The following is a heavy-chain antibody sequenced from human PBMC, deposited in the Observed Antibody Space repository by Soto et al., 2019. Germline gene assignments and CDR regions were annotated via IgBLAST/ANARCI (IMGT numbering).Heavy chain of an antibody. J-gene: IGHJ3*02. V-gene: IGHV1-18*01. Sequence: ASVKVSCKASGYTFTSYGISWVRQAPGQGLEWMGWISAYNGNTNYAQKLQGRVTMTTDTSISTAYMELSRLRSDDTAVYYCARGSPLWFGEHDAFDIWGQGTMVTVS. CDR1: GYTFTSYG. CDR2: ISAYNGNT. D-gene: IGHD3-10*01. CDR3: ARGSPLWFGEHDAFDI.